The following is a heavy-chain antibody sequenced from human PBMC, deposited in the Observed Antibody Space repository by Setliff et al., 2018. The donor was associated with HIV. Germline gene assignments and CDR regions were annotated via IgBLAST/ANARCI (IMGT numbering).Heavy chain of an antibody. V-gene: IGHV1-2*06. CDR2: INPNSGGT. CDR3: ARDLVGATGFDY. J-gene: IGHJ4*02. CDR1: GYTFTDYY. D-gene: IGHD1-26*01. Sequence: ASVKVSCKASGYTFTDYYMHWVRQAPGQGLEWMGRINPNSGGTNYAQKFQGRVTMTRDTSISTAYMELSRLRSDDTAVYYCARDLVGATGFDYWGQGTLVTVSS.